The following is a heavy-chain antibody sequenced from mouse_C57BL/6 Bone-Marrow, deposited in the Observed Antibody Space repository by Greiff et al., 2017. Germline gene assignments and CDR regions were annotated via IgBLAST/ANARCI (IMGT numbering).Heavy chain of an antibody. V-gene: IGHV1-62-2*01. CDR1: GYTFTEYT. D-gene: IGHD1-1*01. Sequence: QVQLQQSGAELVKPGASVKLSCKASGYTFTEYTIPWVKQRSGQGLEWIGWFYPGSGSIKYNEKFKDKATLTADKSSSTVYMQLSRLTSEDSAVYFGERHGTTVVARYWYFDVWGTGTTVTVSS. J-gene: IGHJ1*03. CDR2: FYPGSGSI. CDR3: ERHGTTVVARYWYFDV.